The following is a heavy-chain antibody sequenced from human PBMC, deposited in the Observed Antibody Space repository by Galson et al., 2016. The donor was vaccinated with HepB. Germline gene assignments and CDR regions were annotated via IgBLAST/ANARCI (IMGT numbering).Heavy chain of an antibody. V-gene: IGHV3-7*03. CDR1: GFTFSSFW. CDR2: IKEDGSKT. CDR3: AIDPSQWHDLLFGN. D-gene: IGHD6-19*01. J-gene: IGHJ4*02. Sequence: SLRLSCAASGFTFSSFWMNWARQAPGKGREWVASIKEDGSKTCYVDSVKGRFTMSRDDSKNTLYLHMNSLRVEDTAIYYCAIDPSQWHDLLFGNWAQGTLVTVSA.